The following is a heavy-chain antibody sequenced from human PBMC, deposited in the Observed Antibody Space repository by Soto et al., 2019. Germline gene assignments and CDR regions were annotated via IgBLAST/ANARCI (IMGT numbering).Heavy chain of an antibody. Sequence: TLSLTCAVYGGSFSGYYWSWIRQPPGKGLEWIGEINHSGSTNYNPSLKSRVTISVDTSKNQFSLKLSSVTAADTAVYYCARGSDKPYSNPLRPARSGGMDVWGQGTTVTVSS. CDR2: INHSGST. CDR1: GGSFSGYY. D-gene: IGHD4-4*01. V-gene: IGHV4-34*01. CDR3: ARGSDKPYSNPLRPARSGGMDV. J-gene: IGHJ6*02.